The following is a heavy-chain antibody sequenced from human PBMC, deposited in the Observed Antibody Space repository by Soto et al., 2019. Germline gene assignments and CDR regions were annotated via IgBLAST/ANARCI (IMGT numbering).Heavy chain of an antibody. CDR1: GGSFSGYY. Sequence: KPSETLSLTCAVYGGSFSGYYWSWIRQPPGKGLEWIGEINHSGSTNYNPSLKSRVTISVDTSKNQFSLKLSSVTAADTAVYYCARARVLLWFGELNYFDYWGQGTLVTVSS. J-gene: IGHJ4*02. CDR3: ARARVLLWFGELNYFDY. D-gene: IGHD3-10*01. V-gene: IGHV4-34*01. CDR2: INHSGST.